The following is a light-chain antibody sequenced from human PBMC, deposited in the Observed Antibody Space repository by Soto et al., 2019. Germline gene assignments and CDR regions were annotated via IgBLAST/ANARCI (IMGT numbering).Light chain of an antibody. CDR2: DVS. CDR1: SSVVGGYNY. J-gene: IGLJ3*02. Sequence: QSVLTQPASVSGSPGQSITISCTGTSSVVGGYNYVSWYQQHPGKAPKLMIYDVSYRPSGVSNRFSGSKSGNTASLTISGLQADDEADYYCSSYTSSSTVVFGGGTKLTVL. CDR3: SSYTSSSTVV. V-gene: IGLV2-14*03.